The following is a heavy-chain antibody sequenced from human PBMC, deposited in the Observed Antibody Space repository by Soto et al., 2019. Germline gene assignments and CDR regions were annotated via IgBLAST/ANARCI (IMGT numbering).Heavy chain of an antibody. V-gene: IGHV3-23*01. CDR2: IRGSGDRT. CDR3: AKGYCSGGDCYRALLDY. J-gene: IGHJ4*02. Sequence: ELQLLESGGGLEQPGGSLRLSCAASGFTFSSYAMSWVRQAPGKGLEWVSAIRGSGDRTYYADSVKGRFTISRDNSKNTVNLQMNSLRAEDTAVYYCAKGYCSGGDCYRALLDYWGQGTLVTVSS. D-gene: IGHD2-15*01. CDR1: GFTFSSYA.